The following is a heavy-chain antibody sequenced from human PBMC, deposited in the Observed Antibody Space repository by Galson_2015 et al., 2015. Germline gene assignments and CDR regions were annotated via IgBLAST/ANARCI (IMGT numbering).Heavy chain of an antibody. Sequence: SVKVSCKASGGTFSSYAISWVRQAPGQGLEWMGGIIPIFGTANYAQKFQGRVTITADESTSTAYMELSSLRSEDTAVYYCARVTYYDFWSGPLTYYYYYYMDVWGKGTTVTVSS. J-gene: IGHJ6*03. V-gene: IGHV1-69*13. CDR3: ARVTYYDFWSGPLTYYYYYYMDV. CDR1: GGTFSSYA. D-gene: IGHD3-3*01. CDR2: IIPIFGTA.